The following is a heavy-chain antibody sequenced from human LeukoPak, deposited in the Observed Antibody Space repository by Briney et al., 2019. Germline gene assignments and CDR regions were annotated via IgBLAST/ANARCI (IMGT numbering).Heavy chain of an antibody. Sequence: PPGGSLRLSCAASGFTFSYYWMHWVRQAPGKGLVWVSRISTDGSSTDYADSVKGRFTISRDNAKNTLHLQMDSLRAEDTAVYYCARSDWLDSWGQGTLVIVSS. CDR3: ARSDWLDS. J-gene: IGHJ5*01. CDR2: ISTDGSST. CDR1: GFTFSYYW. V-gene: IGHV3-74*01.